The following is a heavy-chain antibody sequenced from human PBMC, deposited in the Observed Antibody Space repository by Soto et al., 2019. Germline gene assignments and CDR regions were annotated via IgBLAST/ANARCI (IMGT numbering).Heavy chain of an antibody. J-gene: IGHJ4*02. D-gene: IGHD3-22*01. V-gene: IGHV1-2*04. CDR1: GYTFTGYY. CDR3: ARYRLSDSICYPLGY. CDR2: INPNSGGT. Sequence: ASVKVSCKASGYTFTGYYIHWVRQAPGQGLERMGWINPNSGGTNYAQKFQGWVTMTRDTSISTAYMELSRLRSDDRAVYCGARYRLSDSICYPLGYWVQGTLVTVSS.